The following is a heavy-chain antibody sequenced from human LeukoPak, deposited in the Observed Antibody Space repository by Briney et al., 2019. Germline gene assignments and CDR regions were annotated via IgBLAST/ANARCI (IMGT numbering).Heavy chain of an antibody. D-gene: IGHD1-26*01. CDR2: IYYKANT. Sequence: SETLSLTCTVSDDSITTYYWSWIRQPAGKGLEWIGYIYYKANTNYNPSLKSRVTISIDTPNNQFSLKLRSVTAADTAVYYCASGGSYFWFDPWGQGTRVAVST. CDR3: ASGGSYFWFDP. V-gene: IGHV4-59*01. J-gene: IGHJ5*02. CDR1: DDSITTYY.